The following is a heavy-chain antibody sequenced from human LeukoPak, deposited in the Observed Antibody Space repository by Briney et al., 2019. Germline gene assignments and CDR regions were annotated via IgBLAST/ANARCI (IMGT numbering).Heavy chain of an antibody. Sequence: GASVKVSCKASGYSFTSYGITWARQAPGQGLEWMGWISGYNGSTNYSQKFQGRVTMTTDTSTTTAYMELRSLNYDDTAVYYCARADELYYDILTGYYISPLGGLMGPLDYWGQGTLVTVSS. D-gene: IGHD3-9*01. CDR2: ISGYNGST. CDR1: GYSFTSYG. V-gene: IGHV1-18*01. J-gene: IGHJ4*02. CDR3: ARADELYYDILTGYYISPLGGLMGPLDY.